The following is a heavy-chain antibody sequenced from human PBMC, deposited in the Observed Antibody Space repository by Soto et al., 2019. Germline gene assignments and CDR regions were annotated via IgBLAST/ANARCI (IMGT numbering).Heavy chain of an antibody. Sequence: QVQLQESGPGLVKPSGTLSLTCAVSGGSISSSNWWSWVRQPPGKGLEWIGEIYHSGSTNYNPSLKSRVTISVDKSKNQFSLKLSSGTAADTAVYYCASRRKYYDFWSGYPWWGQGTLVTVSS. J-gene: IGHJ4*02. CDR3: ASRRKYYDFWSGYPW. CDR1: GGSISSSNW. CDR2: IYHSGST. V-gene: IGHV4-4*02. D-gene: IGHD3-3*01.